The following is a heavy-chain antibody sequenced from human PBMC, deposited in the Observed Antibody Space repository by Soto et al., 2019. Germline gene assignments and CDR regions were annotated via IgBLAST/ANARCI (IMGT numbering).Heavy chain of an antibody. CDR2: IIPIFGTA. CDR3: ATDKGYCSSTSCRNWFEP. CDR1: GGTFSSYA. Sequence: SVKVSCKASGGTFSSYAISWVRQAPGQGLEWMGGIIPIFGTANYAQKFQGRVTITADESTSTAYMELSSLRSEDTAVYYCATDKGYCSSTSCRNWFEPWGQGTLVNVAS. D-gene: IGHD2-2*01. V-gene: IGHV1-69*13. J-gene: IGHJ5*02.